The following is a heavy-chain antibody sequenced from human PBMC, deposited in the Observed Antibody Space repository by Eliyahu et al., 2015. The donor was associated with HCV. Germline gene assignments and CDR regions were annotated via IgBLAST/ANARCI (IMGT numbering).Heavy chain of an antibody. D-gene: IGHD4-11*01. CDR2: ITGSGGST. CDR3: AKTGDYSRSLSYYGMDV. Sequence: EVQLVESGGGLVQPGGSLRLSCAASGFXFSAYAMXWVRQAPGKGLEWVSTITGSGGSTYYADSVKGRFTISRDNSKNTFYLQMNSLRGEDAAVYYCAKTGDYSRSLSYYGMDVWGQGTTVTVSS. V-gene: IGHV3-23*04. J-gene: IGHJ6*02. CDR1: GFXFSAYA.